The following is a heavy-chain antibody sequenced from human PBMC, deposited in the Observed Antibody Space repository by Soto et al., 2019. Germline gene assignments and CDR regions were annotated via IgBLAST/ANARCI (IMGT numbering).Heavy chain of an antibody. CDR1: GFTFSSYG. J-gene: IGHJ3*01. CDR2: IWYDGSNK. Sequence: QVQLVESGGGVVQRGGSLRLSCAASGFTFSSYGMHWVRQAPGKGLEGVAVIWYDGSNKCYADSVKGRYTISRDESKNTVYLQMNSLGAEDTAVYYCTRDPIRAVAAYDAFDLWGQGTSVTVSS. D-gene: IGHD6-19*01. V-gene: IGHV3-33*01. CDR3: TRDPIRAVAAYDAFDL.